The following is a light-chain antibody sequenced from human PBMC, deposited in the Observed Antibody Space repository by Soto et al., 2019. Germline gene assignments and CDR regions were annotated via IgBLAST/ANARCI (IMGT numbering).Light chain of an antibody. J-gene: IGLJ1*01. CDR2: EVT. CDR3: CSRGGISPTYV. Sequence: QSVLTQPASVTGSPGQSIPISCTGTNSDVGSFNAVSWYQQDPGKAPKLIIYEVTKRPSGVSDRFSGSKSGNTASLTISGLRAEDEADYHCCSRGGISPTYVFGTGTKVTVL. CDR1: NSDVGSFNA. V-gene: IGLV2-23*02.